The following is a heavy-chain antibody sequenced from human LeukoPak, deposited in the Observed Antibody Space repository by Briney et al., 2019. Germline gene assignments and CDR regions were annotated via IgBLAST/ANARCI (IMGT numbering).Heavy chain of an antibody. J-gene: IGHJ4*02. CDR1: GVSVGTGGYS. Sequence: PSETLSLTCAVSGVSVGTGGYSWNWVRQPPGKGLEWIGYIYHSGSSFYNPSLKCRLTIPLDWSKNQFTLQLSSVTATDTAVYYCVSAYCGGDCYHSLLTDWGKGALVTVSS. CDR2: IYHSGSS. V-gene: IGHV4-30-2*01. D-gene: IGHD2-21*02. CDR3: VSAYCGGDCYHSLLTD.